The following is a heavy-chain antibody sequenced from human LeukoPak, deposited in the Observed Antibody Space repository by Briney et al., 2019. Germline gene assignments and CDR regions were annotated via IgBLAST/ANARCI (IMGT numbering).Heavy chain of an antibody. J-gene: IGHJ4*02. Sequence: PGRSLRLSCTGSGFSFGDYAMSWVRQAPGKGLEWVSSISANGGETHYADSVKGRFTISRDNSKNTLYLQINNPRVEDTAVYYCAKRYYDFPLDYWGQGTLVTVSS. CDR2: ISANGGET. V-gene: IGHV3-23*01. CDR3: AKRYYDFPLDY. CDR1: GFSFGDYA. D-gene: IGHD3-3*01.